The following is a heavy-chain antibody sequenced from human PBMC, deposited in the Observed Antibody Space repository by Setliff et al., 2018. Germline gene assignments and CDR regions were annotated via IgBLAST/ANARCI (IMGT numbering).Heavy chain of an antibody. CDR2: IDPGDSYA. Sequence: GESLKISCQAAGYNFANHWIAWVRLMPGKGLEYMGRIDPGDSYADYSPSFEGLVTISADKSRTTVYLQWTSLQASDTALYLCARLGRERSTFAWLDAWGQGTQVPVSS. D-gene: IGHD1-1*01. J-gene: IGHJ5*02. CDR3: ARLGRERSTFAWLDA. CDR1: GYNFANHW. V-gene: IGHV5-10-1*01.